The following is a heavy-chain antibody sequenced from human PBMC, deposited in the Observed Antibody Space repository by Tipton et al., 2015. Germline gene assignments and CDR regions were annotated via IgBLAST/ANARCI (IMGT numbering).Heavy chain of an antibody. CDR3: ARQTYGYCTSSNCYDGAFDI. J-gene: IGHJ3*02. CDR1: GGSFSGYY. Sequence: GLVKPSETLSLTCAVYGGSFSGYYWNWIRQPPGKGLEWIGEINHSGSTNYNPSLKSRVTISVDTSKIQFSLKLNSVTAADTAVYYCARQTYGYCTSSNCYDGAFDIWGQGTVVTVPP. CDR2: INHSGST. V-gene: IGHV4-34*01. D-gene: IGHD2-2*03.